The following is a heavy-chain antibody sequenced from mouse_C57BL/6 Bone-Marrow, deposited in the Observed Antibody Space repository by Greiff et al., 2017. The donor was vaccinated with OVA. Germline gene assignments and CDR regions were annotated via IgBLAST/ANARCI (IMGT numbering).Heavy chain of an antibody. D-gene: IGHD3-2*02. Sequence: QVTLKESGPGILQPSQTLSLTCSFSGFSLSTFGMGVGWIRQPSGKGLEWLAHIWWDDDKYYNPALKSRLTISKDTSKNQVFLKIANVDTADTATYYCARILGRIPDSSGKGYYFDYWGQGTTLTVSS. CDR3: ARILGRIPDSSGKGYYFDY. CDR1: GFSLSTFGMG. J-gene: IGHJ2*01. CDR2: IWWDDDK. V-gene: IGHV8-8*01.